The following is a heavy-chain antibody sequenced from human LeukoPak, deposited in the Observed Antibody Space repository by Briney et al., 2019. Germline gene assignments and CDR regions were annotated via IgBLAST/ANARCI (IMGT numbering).Heavy chain of an antibody. V-gene: IGHV4-31*03. CDR3: ARDDGMAAADY. CDR2: IYYGGST. Sequence: SETLSLTCTVSGGSISSGGYYWSWIRQHPGKGLEWIGYIYYGGSTYYNPSLKSRVTISVDTSKNQFSLKLSSVTAADTAVYYCARDDGMAAADYWGQGTLVTVSS. J-gene: IGHJ4*02. CDR1: GGSISSGGYY. D-gene: IGHD6-13*01.